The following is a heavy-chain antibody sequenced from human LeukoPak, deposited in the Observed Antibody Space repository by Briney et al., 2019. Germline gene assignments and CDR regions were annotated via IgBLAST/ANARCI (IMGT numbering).Heavy chain of an antibody. J-gene: IGHJ5*02. CDR1: GYTFTGYY. V-gene: IGHV1-2*02. D-gene: IGHD2-2*01. CDR2: INPNSGGT. CDR3: ARGYCSSTSCYEDNWFDP. Sequence: ASVKVSCKASGYTFTGYYMHWVRRAPGQGLEWVGWINPNSGGTNYAQKFQGRVTMTRDTSISTAYMELSRLRPDDTAVYYCARGYCSSTSCYEDNWFDPWGQGTLVTVSS.